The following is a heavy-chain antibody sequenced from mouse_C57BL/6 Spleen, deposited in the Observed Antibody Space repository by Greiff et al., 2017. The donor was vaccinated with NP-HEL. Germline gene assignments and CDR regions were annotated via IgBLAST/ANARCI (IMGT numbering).Heavy chain of an antibody. V-gene: IGHV1-69*01. D-gene: IGHD2-2*01. CDR1: GYTFTSYW. CDR3: ARAGYLYAMDY. CDR2: IDPSDSYT. Sequence: QVQLQQPGAELVMPGASVKLSCKASGYTFTSYWMHWVKQRPGQGLEWIGEIDPSDSYTNYNQKFKGKSTLTVDKSSSTAYMQLSSLTSEDSAVYYCARAGYLYAMDYWGQGTSVTVSS. J-gene: IGHJ4*01.